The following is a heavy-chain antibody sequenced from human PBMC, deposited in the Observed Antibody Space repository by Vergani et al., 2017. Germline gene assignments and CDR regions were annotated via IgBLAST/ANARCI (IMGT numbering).Heavy chain of an antibody. CDR3: ARVVVVPAAIHYYYHYYMDV. CDR2: IYYSGST. V-gene: IGHV4-59*01. CDR1: GGSISSYY. Sequence: QVQLQESGPGLVKPSETLSLTCTVSGGSISSYYWSWIRQPPGKGLEWIGYIYYSGSTNYNPSLKSRVTISVDTSKNQFSLKLSSVTAADTAVYYCARVVVVPAAIHYYYHYYMDVWGKGTTVTVSS. D-gene: IGHD2-2*01. J-gene: IGHJ6*03.